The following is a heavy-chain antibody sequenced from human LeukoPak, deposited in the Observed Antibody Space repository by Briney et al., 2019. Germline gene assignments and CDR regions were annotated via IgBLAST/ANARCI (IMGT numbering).Heavy chain of an antibody. Sequence: ASVKVSCKASGGTFSSYAISWVRQAPGQGLEWMGGIFPIFGTANYAQKFQGRVTITTDESTSTAYMELSSLRSEDTAVYYCASMDCSSTSCLRGVWFDPWGQGTLVTVSS. CDR1: GGTFSSYA. J-gene: IGHJ5*02. D-gene: IGHD2-2*01. V-gene: IGHV1-69*05. CDR2: IFPIFGTA. CDR3: ASMDCSSTSCLRGVWFDP.